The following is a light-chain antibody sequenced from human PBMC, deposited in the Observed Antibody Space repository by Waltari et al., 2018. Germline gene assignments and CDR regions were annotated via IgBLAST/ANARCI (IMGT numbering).Light chain of an antibody. CDR2: KAS. Sequence: DIQMTQSPSTLSASVGDRVTIPCRASQSISSWLAWYQQKPGKAPKLLISKASSLESGVPARFSGSGSGTLFTLTISSLQSDDFATYYCQHFITYPRTFGQGTKVEIK. CDR1: QSISSW. J-gene: IGKJ1*01. CDR3: QHFITYPRT. V-gene: IGKV1-5*03.